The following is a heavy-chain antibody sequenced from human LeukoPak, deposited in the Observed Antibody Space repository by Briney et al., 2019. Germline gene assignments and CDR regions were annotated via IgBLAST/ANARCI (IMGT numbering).Heavy chain of an antibody. V-gene: IGHV1-2*02. Sequence: GASVKVSCKASGYTFTDYYMHWVRQAPGQGLEWMGWINPNSGGTNYAQKFQGRVTMTRDTSISTAYVELSRLRSDDTAVYYCARGYCTNGVCFRMDVWGKGTTVTVSS. D-gene: IGHD2-8*01. CDR1: GYTFTDYY. J-gene: IGHJ6*03. CDR3: ARGYCTNGVCFRMDV. CDR2: INPNSGGT.